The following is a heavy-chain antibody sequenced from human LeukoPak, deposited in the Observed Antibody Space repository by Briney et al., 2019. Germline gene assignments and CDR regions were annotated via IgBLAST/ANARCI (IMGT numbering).Heavy chain of an antibody. J-gene: IGHJ6*02. CDR1: GGSISSSSYY. V-gene: IGHV4-39*07. CDR3: TRDSSSWSHYYYYGMDV. D-gene: IGHD6-13*01. Sequence: SETLSLTCTVSGGSISSSSYYWGWIRQPPGKGLEWIGSIYYSGSTYYNPSLKSRVTTSVDTSKNQFSLKLSSVTAADTAVYYCTRDSSSWSHYYYYGMDVWGQGTTVTVSS. CDR2: IYYSGST.